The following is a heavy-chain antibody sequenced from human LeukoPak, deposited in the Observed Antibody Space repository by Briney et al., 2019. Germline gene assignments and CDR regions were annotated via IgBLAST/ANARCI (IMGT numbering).Heavy chain of an antibody. Sequence: ASVKVSCKASGYTFTSYYMHWVRQAPGQGLEWMGIINPSGGSTSYAQKFQGRVTMTTDTSTSTAYMELRSLRSDDTAVYYCARDNDFWSGHWDYWGQGTLVTVSS. CDR3: ARDNDFWSGHWDY. V-gene: IGHV1-46*01. CDR2: INPSGGST. J-gene: IGHJ4*02. CDR1: GYTFTSYY. D-gene: IGHD3-3*01.